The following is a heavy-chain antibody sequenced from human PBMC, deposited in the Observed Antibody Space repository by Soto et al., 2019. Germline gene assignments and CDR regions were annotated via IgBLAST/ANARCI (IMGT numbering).Heavy chain of an antibody. CDR3: AGSHCSGGSCYSHYYYGMDV. V-gene: IGHV4-31*03. CDR1: GGSISSGGYY. D-gene: IGHD2-15*01. CDR2: IYYSGST. J-gene: IGHJ6*02. Sequence: QVQLQESGPGLVKPSQTLSLTCTVSGGSISSGGYYWSWIRQHPGKGLEWIGYIYYSGSTYYNPSLKGRVTISVDTAKNQFSLKLSSVTAADTAVYYCAGSHCSGGSCYSHYYYGMDVWGQGTTVTVSS.